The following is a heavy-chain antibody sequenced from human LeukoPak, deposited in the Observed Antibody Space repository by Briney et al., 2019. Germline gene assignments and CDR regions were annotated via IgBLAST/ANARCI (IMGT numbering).Heavy chain of an antibody. CDR1: GFVFSNYA. CDR3: AKGAVEGP. V-gene: IGHV3-23*01. Sequence: PGGSLRLSCAASGFVFSNYAMSWVRQAPGKGLEWVSAISASGGSTHYADSVKGRFTIFRDNSKNTLYLQMNSLRAEDTAVYYCAKGAVEGPWGQGTLVTVSS. CDR2: ISASGGST. D-gene: IGHD3-3*01. J-gene: IGHJ5*02.